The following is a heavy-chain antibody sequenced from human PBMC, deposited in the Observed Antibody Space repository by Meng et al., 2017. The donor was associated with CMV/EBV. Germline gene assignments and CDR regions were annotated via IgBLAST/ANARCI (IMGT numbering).Heavy chain of an antibody. D-gene: IGHD1-26*01. V-gene: IGHV1-69*05. Sequence: SVKVSCKASGGTFSSYAISWVRQAPGQGLEWMGGIIPIFGTANYAQKFQGRVTITTDESTSTAYMELSSLRSEDTAVYYCARGLWELPRTYCHYGMDVWGQGTTVTVSS. J-gene: IGHJ6*02. CDR2: IIPIFGTA. CDR3: ARGLWELPRTYCHYGMDV. CDR1: GGTFSSYA.